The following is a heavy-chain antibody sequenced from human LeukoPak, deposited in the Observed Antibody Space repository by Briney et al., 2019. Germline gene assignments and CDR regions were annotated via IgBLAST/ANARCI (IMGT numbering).Heavy chain of an antibody. CDR1: GFTVSSNY. CDR2: IYSGGGT. V-gene: IGHV3-53*01. J-gene: IGHJ4*02. CDR3: ARGDSSGYYPFDY. Sequence: PGGSLRLSCAASGFTVSSNYMSWVRQAPGKGLEWVSVIYSGGGTYYADSVKGRFTISRDNSKNTLYLQMNSLRAEDTAVYYCARGDSSGYYPFDYWGQGTLVTVSS. D-gene: IGHD3-22*01.